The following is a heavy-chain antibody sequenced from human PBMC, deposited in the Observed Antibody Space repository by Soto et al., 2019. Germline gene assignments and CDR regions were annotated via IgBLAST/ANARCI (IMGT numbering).Heavy chain of an antibody. CDR3: ASWRSSSWFAVFFQF. D-gene: IGHD6-13*01. CDR1: GDTFTSYS. Sequence: QGQLVQSGAEVKKPGSSVKVSCKSSGDTFTSYSIAWMRQAPGQGLEWMGGIIPKFGSTKYARKCQDRVTITADESTSTAYMDLSGLRSEDTAVYFCASWRSSSWFAVFFQFWGQGTRVTVSS. J-gene: IGHJ1*01. V-gene: IGHV1-69*01. CDR2: IIPKFGST.